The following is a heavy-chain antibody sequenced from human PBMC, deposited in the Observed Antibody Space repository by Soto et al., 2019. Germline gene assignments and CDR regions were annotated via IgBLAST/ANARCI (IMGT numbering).Heavy chain of an antibody. CDR3: TRVLLGGYYGSDFDF. CDR1: GFRFSSYG. CDR2: ISSGSSFI. V-gene: IGHV3-21*01. Sequence: EVLLVGSGGGPVKPGGSLRLSCTASGFRFSSYGMNWVRQAPGKGLEWVSSISSGSSFIYYADSAKGRFTISRDNAKNSLYLQMNSLRADDTAIYYCTRVLLGGYYGSDFDFWGQGTQVTVSS. D-gene: IGHD1-26*01. J-gene: IGHJ4*02.